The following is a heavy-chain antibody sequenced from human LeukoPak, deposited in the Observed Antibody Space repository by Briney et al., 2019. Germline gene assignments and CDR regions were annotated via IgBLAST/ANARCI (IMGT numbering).Heavy chain of an antibody. CDR2: IYPGDSET. V-gene: IGHV5-51*01. CDR3: ARLRESPKYFIDY. CDR1: GYSFTSYW. Sequence: KHGESLKISCKGSGYSFTSYWIGWVRQMPGKGLERMGVIYPGDSETRYSPSFQGQVTISVDKSISTAYLQWSRLKASGTAMYFCARLRESPKYFIDYWGQGTLVTVSS. J-gene: IGHJ4*02. D-gene: IGHD3-10*01.